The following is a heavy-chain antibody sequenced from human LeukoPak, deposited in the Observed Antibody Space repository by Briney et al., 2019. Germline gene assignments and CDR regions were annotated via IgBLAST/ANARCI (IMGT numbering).Heavy chain of an antibody. Sequence: GASVRVSCKASGYTFTSYGISWVRQAPGHELEWIGWISVYNGNTNNAQKLQGRVTMTTDTSTSTAYMELRSLRSDDTAVYYCARDEYSSGWYENYYYYMDVWGKGTTVTVSS. CDR1: GYTFTSYG. V-gene: IGHV1-18*01. J-gene: IGHJ6*03. CDR3: ARDEYSSGWYENYYYYMDV. CDR2: ISVYNGNT. D-gene: IGHD6-19*01.